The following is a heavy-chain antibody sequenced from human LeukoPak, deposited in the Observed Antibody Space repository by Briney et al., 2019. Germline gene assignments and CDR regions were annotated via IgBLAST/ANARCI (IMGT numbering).Heavy chain of an antibody. D-gene: IGHD1-7*01. CDR1: GGSISSSNW. CDR2: IYHSGST. J-gene: IGHJ5*02. CDR3: AGSNWNYVTGRWFDP. Sequence: SGTLSLTCAVSGGSISSSNWWSWVRQPPGKGLEWIGEIYHSGSTNYNPSLKSRVTISVDKSKNQFSLKLSSVTAADTAVYYCAGSNWNYVTGRWFDPWGQGTLVTVSS. V-gene: IGHV4-4*02.